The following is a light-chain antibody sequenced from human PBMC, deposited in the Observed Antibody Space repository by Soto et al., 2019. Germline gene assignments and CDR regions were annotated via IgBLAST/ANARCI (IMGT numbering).Light chain of an antibody. CDR1: QSVRSN. V-gene: IGKV3-15*01. J-gene: IGKJ1*01. Sequence: EIALTQSPGTLSLSPGERATLSCRAIQSVRSNFLAWYQQKPGQAPRLLIYGASTRATGIPARFSGSGSGTEFTLTISSLQSEDFAVYYCQQYNNWPPWTFGQGTKVDIK. CDR2: GAS. CDR3: QQYNNWPPWT.